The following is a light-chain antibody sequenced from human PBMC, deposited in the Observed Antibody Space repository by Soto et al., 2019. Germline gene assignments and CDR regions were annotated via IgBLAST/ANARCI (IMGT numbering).Light chain of an antibody. CDR2: DAS. Sequence: EIVLTQSPATLSLSPGERATLSCRASQSISSSLAGYQQKPGQAPRLLIYDASNRATAIPARLSGSGCGTDVTLTIISLEPEDFAVYYCQQRSNCPRTFGPGTKVDIK. V-gene: IGKV3-11*01. CDR3: QQRSNCPRT. CDR1: QSISSS. J-gene: IGKJ3*01.